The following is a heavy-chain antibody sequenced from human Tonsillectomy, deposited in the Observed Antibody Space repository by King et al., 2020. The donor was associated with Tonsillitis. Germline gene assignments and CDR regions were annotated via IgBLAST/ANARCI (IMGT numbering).Heavy chain of an antibody. CDR2: ISWNSGRI. CDR1: GFTFDDYA. Sequence: VQLVESGGGLVQPGRSLRLSCAASGFTFDDYAMHWVRQVPGKGLEWVSGISWNSGRIGYADSVKGRFTISRDNAKNSLYLQMNSLRAEDTALYYCAKDMRPQVGWELQGWFDPWGQGTLVTVSS. V-gene: IGHV3-9*01. CDR3: AKDMRPQVGWELQGWFDP. D-gene: IGHD1-26*01. J-gene: IGHJ5*02.